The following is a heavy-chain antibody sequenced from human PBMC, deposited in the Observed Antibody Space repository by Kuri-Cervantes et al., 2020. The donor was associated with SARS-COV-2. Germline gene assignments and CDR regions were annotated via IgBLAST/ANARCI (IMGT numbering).Heavy chain of an antibody. CDR3: ATESYHGSGSYYYYYYGMDV. CDR2: INPNSGDT. J-gene: IGHJ6*02. V-gene: IGHV1-2*02. Sequence: ASVKVSCKASGYTFTGYYMHWVRQAPGQGLEWMGWINPNSGDTNYAQKFQGRVTMTRDTSISTAYMELSRLRSDDTAVYYCATESYHGSGSYYYYYYGMDVWGQGTTVTVSS. D-gene: IGHD3-10*01. CDR1: GYTFTGYY.